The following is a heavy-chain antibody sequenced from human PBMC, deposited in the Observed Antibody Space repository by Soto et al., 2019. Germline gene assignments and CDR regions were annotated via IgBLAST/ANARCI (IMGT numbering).Heavy chain of an antibody. CDR3: ARGVTIITGFDY. Sequence: QVQLHESGPGLVKTSETLSLTCTVSGCSVSSGSYYWSWIRQPPGKGLELIGYIFYNGSTNYNPSLKGRVTMSVDTSRDEFSLRLRSVTAPDTAFYYCARGVTIITGFDYCGQVSLVTVSS. V-gene: IGHV4-61*01. D-gene: IGHD3-22*01. J-gene: IGHJ4*02. CDR2: IFYNGST. CDR1: GCSVSSGSYY.